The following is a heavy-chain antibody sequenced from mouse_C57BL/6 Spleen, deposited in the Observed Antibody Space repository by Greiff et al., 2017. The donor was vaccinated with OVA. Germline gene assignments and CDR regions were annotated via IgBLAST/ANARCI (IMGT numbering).Heavy chain of an antibody. V-gene: IGHV1-59*01. D-gene: IGHD3-3*01. CDR3: ARWGDVEY. Sequence: QVQLQQPGAELVRPGTSVKLSCKASGYTFTSYWMHWVKQRPGQGLEWIGVIDPSDSYTNYNQKFKGKATLTVDTSSSTAYMQLSSLTSEDSAVYYCARWGDVEYWGKGTTLTVSS. CDR2: IDPSDSYT. CDR1: GYTFTSYW. J-gene: IGHJ2*01.